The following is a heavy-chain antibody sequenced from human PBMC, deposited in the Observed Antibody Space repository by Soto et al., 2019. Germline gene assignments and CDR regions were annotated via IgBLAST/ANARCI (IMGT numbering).Heavy chain of an antibody. J-gene: IGHJ6*02. Sequence: SETLSLTCTVSGGSISSYYWSWIRQPPGKGLEWIGYIYYSGSTNYNPSLKSRVTISVDTSKNQFSLKLSSVTAADTAVYYCARLVPAAHYYYGMDVWGQGTTVTVSS. CDR1: GGSISSYY. V-gene: IGHV4-59*01. CDR2: IYYSGST. CDR3: ARLVPAAHYYYGMDV. D-gene: IGHD2-2*01.